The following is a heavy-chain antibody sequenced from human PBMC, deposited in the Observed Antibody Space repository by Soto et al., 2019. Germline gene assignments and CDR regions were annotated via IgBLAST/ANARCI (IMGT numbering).Heavy chain of an antibody. CDR1: GYMFTSYG. CDR2: ISAYNGNI. V-gene: IGHV1-18*01. D-gene: IGHD3-10*01. J-gene: IGHJ4*02. CDR3: VRDLDGSGSYYTDY. Sequence: RASVKVSCKASGYMFTSYGINWVRQAPGQGLEWMGWISAYNGNIKYAQNFQGRVTMTTDTSTSTAYMEMRSLRSDDTAVYYCVRDLDGSGSYYTDYWGPGTLVTVSS.